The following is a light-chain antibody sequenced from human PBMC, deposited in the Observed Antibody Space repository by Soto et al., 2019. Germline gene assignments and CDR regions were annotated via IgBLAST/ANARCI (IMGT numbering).Light chain of an antibody. CDR3: QQLNSYLFT. Sequence: DIQLTQSPSFLSASVGYRVTITCRARQGISNFLAWYQQKPGKAPKLLIYAASTLQSGVPSRFSGSGSGTEFTLTISSLQPEDFATYYCQQLNSYLFTFGPGTKVDIK. CDR1: QGISNF. J-gene: IGKJ3*01. V-gene: IGKV1-9*01. CDR2: AAS.